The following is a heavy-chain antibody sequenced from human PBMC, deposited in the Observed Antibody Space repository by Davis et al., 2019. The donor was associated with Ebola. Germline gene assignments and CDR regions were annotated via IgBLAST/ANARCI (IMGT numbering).Heavy chain of an antibody. D-gene: IGHD3-10*01. Sequence: ASVKVSCKVSGYTFTSLGTSWVRQAPGQGLEWMGRTNPYNGNTNYAQNFQGRITMTTDTSTSAAYMELRSLRSDDTAVYYCARLDHLYGSGYWNDNWGQGTLVTVSS. CDR3: ARLDHLYGSGYWNDN. CDR2: TNPYNGNT. V-gene: IGHV1-18*01. CDR1: GYTFTSLG. J-gene: IGHJ4*02.